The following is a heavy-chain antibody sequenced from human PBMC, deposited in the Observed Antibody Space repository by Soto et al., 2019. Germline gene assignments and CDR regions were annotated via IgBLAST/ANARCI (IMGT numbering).Heavy chain of an antibody. Sequence: QPGGSLRLSCAASGFTFSSYAMSWVRQAPGKGLEWVSAISGSGGSTYYADSVKGRFTISRDNSKNTLYLQMNSLRAEDTAVYYCAKPPTYYYDSSGYLAYWGQGTLVTVSS. CDR1: GFTFSSYA. CDR3: AKPPTYYYDSSGYLAY. D-gene: IGHD3-22*01. CDR2: ISGSGGST. J-gene: IGHJ4*02. V-gene: IGHV3-23*01.